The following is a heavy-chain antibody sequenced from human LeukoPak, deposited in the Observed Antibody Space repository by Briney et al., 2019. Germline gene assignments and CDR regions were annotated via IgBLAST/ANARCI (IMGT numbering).Heavy chain of an antibody. CDR3: ARDSSSSLDY. CDR2: IYYSGST. J-gene: IGHJ4*02. Sequence: SETLSLTCTVSGGSISSYYWSWIRQPPGKGLEWIGYIYYSGSTNYNPSLKSRVTISVDTSKNQFSLKLNFVTAADTAVYYCARDSSSSLDYWGQGTLVTVSS. V-gene: IGHV4-59*01. D-gene: IGHD6-6*01. CDR1: GGSISSYY.